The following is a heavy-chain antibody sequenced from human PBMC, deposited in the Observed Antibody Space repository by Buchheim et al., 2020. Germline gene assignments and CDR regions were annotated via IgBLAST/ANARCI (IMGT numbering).Heavy chain of an antibody. V-gene: IGHV4-59*01. D-gene: IGHD3-16*01. CDR1: GGSISSYS. J-gene: IGHJ4*02. CDR2: VYHTGIT. CDR3: ARGDLVMITSGEISLFEYYFDY. Sequence: QVQLQESGPGLVKPSETLSLTCTVSGGSISSYSWSWIRQPPGKGLEWMGYVYHTGITNYSPSLTSRVTISVDTSKNQFSLNLKSVTAADTAVYYCARGDLVMITSGEISLFEYYFDYWGQGTL.